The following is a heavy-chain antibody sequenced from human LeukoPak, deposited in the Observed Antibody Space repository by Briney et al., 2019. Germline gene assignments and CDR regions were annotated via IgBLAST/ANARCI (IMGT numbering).Heavy chain of an antibody. J-gene: IGHJ4*02. Sequence: KSGPTLVNPTQTLTLTCTFSGFSLSTSGEGVGWIRQPPGKALEWLALIFWNDDRRYRPSLKTRLTITKDTSKNQVVLTMTNVDPVDTATYYCAHNARYKWNYVESFDYWGQGTLVTVSS. V-gene: IGHV2-5*01. D-gene: IGHD1-7*01. CDR3: AHNARYKWNYVESFDY. CDR1: GFSLSTSGEG. CDR2: IFWNDDR.